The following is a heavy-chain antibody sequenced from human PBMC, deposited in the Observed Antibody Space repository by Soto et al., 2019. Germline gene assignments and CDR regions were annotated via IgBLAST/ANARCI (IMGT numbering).Heavy chain of an antibody. CDR3: ARRLYGDYDY. D-gene: IGHD4-17*01. Sequence: ASVKVSCKASGYSLTTSGITWVRQAPGQGLEWMGWISTYNGNTNYAQKLQDRVTPTTDTSTSTAYMELRSLRSDDTAVYYCARRLYGDYDYWGQGTLVTVSS. J-gene: IGHJ4*02. CDR1: GYSLTTSG. V-gene: IGHV1-18*01. CDR2: ISTYNGNT.